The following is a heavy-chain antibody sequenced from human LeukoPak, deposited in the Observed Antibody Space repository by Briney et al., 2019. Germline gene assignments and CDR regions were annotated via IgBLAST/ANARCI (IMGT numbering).Heavy chain of an antibody. D-gene: IGHD3-10*01. CDR2: IKQDGSEK. Sequence: GGSLRLSCAASGFTFSTYWMSWVRQAPGKGLEWVANIKQDGSEKYYVDSVKGRFTISRDNAKNSLYLQMNSLRAEDTAVYYCARLYYYGSGSYYKRTGYFDYWGQGTLVTVSS. CDR3: ARLYYYGSGSYYKRTGYFDY. CDR1: GFTFSTYW. J-gene: IGHJ4*02. V-gene: IGHV3-7*01.